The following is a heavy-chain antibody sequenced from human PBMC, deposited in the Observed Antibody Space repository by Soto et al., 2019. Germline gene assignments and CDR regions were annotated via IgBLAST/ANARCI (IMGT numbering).Heavy chain of an antibody. CDR1: GFTFSTQG. CDR3: ARVAGYGSGSRHFDT. Sequence: QVQLLQSGAEVTEPGASVKLSCKASGFTFSTQGLTWVRQAPGQGLEWMGWHVAISWSTIYAQNFQGRVTVTTDRSTNTGYLELRNLTSDDTALYYCARVAGYGSGSRHFDTWGQGSLVIVSS. D-gene: IGHD3-10*01. CDR2: HVAISWST. J-gene: IGHJ4*02. V-gene: IGHV1-18*01.